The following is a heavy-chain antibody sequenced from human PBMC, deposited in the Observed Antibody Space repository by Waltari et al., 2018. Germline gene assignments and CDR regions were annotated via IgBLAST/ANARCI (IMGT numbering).Heavy chain of an antibody. V-gene: IGHV3-43*01. CDR1: GFMFDEYT. D-gene: IGHD1-1*01. J-gene: IGHJ3*02. CDR2: ISLDGGRT. Sequence: EVDLVESGGGVVQQGWSLRLSCDASGFMFDEYTMHWVRQAPGKGLEWVALISLDGGRTSYADSVKGRFTISRDNKKKSLYLQMNSLTSQDSALYYCSKDLGGSYQLHSFHIWGQGTMVTVSS. CDR3: SKDLGGSYQLHSFHI.